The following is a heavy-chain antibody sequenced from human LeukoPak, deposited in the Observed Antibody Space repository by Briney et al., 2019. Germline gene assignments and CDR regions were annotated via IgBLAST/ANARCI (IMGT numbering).Heavy chain of an antibody. D-gene: IGHD4-17*01. CDR1: GYTFTSYD. V-gene: IGHV1-8*01. CDR2: MNPNSGNT. Sequence: GASVKVSCKASGYTFTSYDVNWVRQATGQGLEWMGWMNPNSGNTGYAQKFQGRVTMTRNTSISTAYMELSSLRSEDTAVYYCSVGPLYDYGVTWGQGTLVTVSS. J-gene: IGHJ5*02. CDR3: SVGPLYDYGVT.